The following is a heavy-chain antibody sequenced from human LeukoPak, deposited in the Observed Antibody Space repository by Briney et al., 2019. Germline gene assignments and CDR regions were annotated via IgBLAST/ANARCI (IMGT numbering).Heavy chain of an antibody. CDR2: INHSGST. J-gene: IGHJ6*02. D-gene: IGHD3-10*01. Sequence: SETLSLTCAVYGGSFSGYYWSWIRQPPGKGLEWIGEINHSGSTNYNPSLKSRVTISVDTSKNQFSLKLSSVTAADTAVYYCARGPRPPITMVRGVIITFGMDAWGQGTTVTVSS. CDR1: GGSFSGYY. V-gene: IGHV4-34*01. CDR3: ARGPRPPITMVRGVIITFGMDA.